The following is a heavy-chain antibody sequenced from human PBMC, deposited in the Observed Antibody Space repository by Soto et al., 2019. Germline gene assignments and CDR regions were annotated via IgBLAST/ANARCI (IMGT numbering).Heavy chain of an antibody. CDR1: GYTFTSYA. V-gene: IGHV1-3*01. CDR3: ARERGLLGHSRPNRNNYYYYYMDV. D-gene: IGHD6-13*01. CDR2: INAGNGNT. Sequence: GASVKVSCKASGYTFTSYAMHWVRQAPGQRLEWMGWINAGNGNTKYSQKFQGRVTITRDTSASTAYMELSSLRSEDTAVYYCARERGLLGHSRPNRNNYYYYYMDVWGKGTTVTVSS. J-gene: IGHJ6*03.